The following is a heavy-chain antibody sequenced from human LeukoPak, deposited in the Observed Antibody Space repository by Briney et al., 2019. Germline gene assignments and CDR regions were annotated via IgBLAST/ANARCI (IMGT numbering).Heavy chain of an antibody. J-gene: IGHJ6*03. D-gene: IGHD6-6*01. CDR2: INHSGST. CDR1: GGSFSGYY. Sequence: SETLSLTCAVYGGSFSGYYWSWIRQPPGKGLEWIGEINHSGSTNYNPSLKSRVTISVDTSKNQFSLKLSSVTAADTAVYYRARVPYSSSRSVDYYYYMDVWGKGTTVTVSS. CDR3: ARVPYSSSRSVDYYYYMDV. V-gene: IGHV4-34*01.